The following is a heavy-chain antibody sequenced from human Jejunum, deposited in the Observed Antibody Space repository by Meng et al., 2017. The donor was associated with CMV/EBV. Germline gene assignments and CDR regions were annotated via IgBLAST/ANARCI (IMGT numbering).Heavy chain of an antibody. CDR3: ARGMADRETTTYFDY. V-gene: IGHV4-39*07. CDR1: SISSGSYY. CDR2: TYYSGST. Sequence: SISSGSYYWGWIRHPPGKGLEWIGNTYYSGSTYYNPSLRSRVSISVDTSKDQFSLNLNSVTAADTAVYYCARGMADRETTTYFDYWGQGTLVTVSS. J-gene: IGHJ4*02. D-gene: IGHD5-24*01.